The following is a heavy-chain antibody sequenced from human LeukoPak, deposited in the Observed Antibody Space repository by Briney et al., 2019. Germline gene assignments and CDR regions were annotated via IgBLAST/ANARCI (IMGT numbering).Heavy chain of an antibody. CDR1: GGSISSGGYS. CDR2: IYHSGGT. J-gene: IGHJ4*02. Sequence: SETLSLTCAVSGGSISSGGYSWSWIQQPPGKGLEWIGYIYHSGGTYYNPSLKSRVTISVDRSKNQFSLKLNSVTAADTAVYYCARAPTVTSNGFDFWGQGTLVTVSS. V-gene: IGHV4-30-2*01. D-gene: IGHD4-17*01. CDR3: ARAPTVTSNGFDF.